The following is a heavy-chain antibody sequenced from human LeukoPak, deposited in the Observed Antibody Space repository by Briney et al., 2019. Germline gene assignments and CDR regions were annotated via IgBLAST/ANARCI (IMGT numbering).Heavy chain of an antibody. D-gene: IGHD6-13*01. CDR1: GFTFSSYS. Sequence: GGSLRLSCAASGFTFSSYSMNWVRQAPGKGLEWVAVISYDGSNKYYADSVKGRFTISRDNSKNTLYLQMNSLRAEDTAVYYCARPQQQLVYYFDYWGQGTLVTVSS. CDR3: ARPQQQLVYYFDY. J-gene: IGHJ4*02. CDR2: ISYDGSNK. V-gene: IGHV3-30*03.